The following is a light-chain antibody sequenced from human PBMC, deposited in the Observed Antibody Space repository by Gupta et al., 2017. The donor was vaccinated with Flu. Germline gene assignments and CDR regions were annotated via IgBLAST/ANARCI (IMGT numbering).Light chain of an antibody. CDR2: YAS. Sequence: TQSPDFQSVTPRETVTITCQASEGIGSNLNWFQQKPHQSPKLLIKYASQSVPGVPSRFSGSRSGTXYTLTIXGLAAEDATTYFCQQTDGVVQSFGXATKMEI. V-gene: IGKV6-21*01. CDR1: EGIGSN. CDR3: QQTDGVVQS. J-gene: IGKJ2*03.